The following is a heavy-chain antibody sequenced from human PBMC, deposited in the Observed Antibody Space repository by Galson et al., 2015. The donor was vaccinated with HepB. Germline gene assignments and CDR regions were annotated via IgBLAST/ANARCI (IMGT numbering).Heavy chain of an antibody. V-gene: IGHV3-23*01. CDR2: ISGGGGST. D-gene: IGHD3-10*01. Sequence: SLRLSCAASGFTFSSYATSWVRQAPGKGLEWVSAISGGGGSTYYADSMKGRFTISRDNSKNTLYLQMNSLRAEDTAVYYCAKEGPGGEPGSPDYWGQGTLVTVSS. CDR3: AKEGPGGEPGSPDY. CDR1: GFTFSSYA. J-gene: IGHJ4*02.